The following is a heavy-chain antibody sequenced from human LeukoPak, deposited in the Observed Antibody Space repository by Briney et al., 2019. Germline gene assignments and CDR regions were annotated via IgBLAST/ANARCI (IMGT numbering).Heavy chain of an antibody. J-gene: IGHJ4*02. CDR1: GFTFSNCA. Sequence: GGSLRLSCAASGFTFSNCAMSWVRQAPGKGLEWVSTISDGSRDTHYAGSVKGRFTISRDDSQNIVYLQMDSLRAEDTALYYCTTRLRNHFDYWGQGTQVTVSS. V-gene: IGHV3-23*01. D-gene: IGHD5-12*01. CDR2: ISDGSRDT. CDR3: TTRLRNHFDY.